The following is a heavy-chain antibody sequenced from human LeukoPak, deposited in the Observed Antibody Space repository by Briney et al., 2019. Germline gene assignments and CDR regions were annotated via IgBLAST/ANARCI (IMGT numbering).Heavy chain of an antibody. CDR3: ATDSSGYYYSQRWHGMDV. V-gene: IGHV3-30-3*01. Sequence: GGSLRLSCAASGFTFSSYAMHWVRQAPGKGLEWVAVISYDGSNKYYADSVKGRFTISRDNSKNTLYLQMNSLRAEDTAVYYCATDSSGYYYSQRWHGMDVWGQGTTVTVSS. J-gene: IGHJ6*02. D-gene: IGHD3-22*01. CDR1: GFTFSSYA. CDR2: ISYDGSNK.